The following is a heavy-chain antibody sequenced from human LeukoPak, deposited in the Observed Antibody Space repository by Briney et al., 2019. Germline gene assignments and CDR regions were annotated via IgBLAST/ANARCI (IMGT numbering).Heavy chain of an antibody. CDR3: ARVLGNYYDSSGYPHFDY. CDR1: GGSISSYY. CDR2: IYYSGST. Sequence: SETLSLTCTVSGGSISSYYWSWIRQPPGKGLEWIGYIYYSGSTNYNPSLKSRVTISVDTSKNQFSLKLSSVTAADTAVYYCARVLGNYYDSSGYPHFDYWGQGTLVTVSS. V-gene: IGHV4-59*12. J-gene: IGHJ4*02. D-gene: IGHD3-22*01.